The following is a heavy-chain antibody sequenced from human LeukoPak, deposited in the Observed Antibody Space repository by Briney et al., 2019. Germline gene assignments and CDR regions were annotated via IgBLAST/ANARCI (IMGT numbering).Heavy chain of an antibody. V-gene: IGHV3-21*01. Sequence: GGSLRLSCAASEFSVGSNYMTWVRQAPGKGLEWVSIISSGSSAIFSADALKGRFTISRDDAKNLLYLDMNSLRAEDTAAYYCARGHTAVTRHFDFWGQGTLVTVSS. CDR2: ISSGSSAI. CDR3: ARGHTAVTRHFDF. J-gene: IGHJ4*02. CDR1: EFSVGSNY. D-gene: IGHD4-17*01.